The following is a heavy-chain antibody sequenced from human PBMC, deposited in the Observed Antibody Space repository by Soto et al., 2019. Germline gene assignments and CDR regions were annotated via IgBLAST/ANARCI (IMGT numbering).Heavy chain of an antibody. J-gene: IGHJ6*02. D-gene: IGHD4-17*01. Sequence: ASVKVSCKASGYTFTRYDINWVRQATGQGLEWMGWMNPNSGNTGYAQKFQGRVTMTRSTSISTAYMELSSLRSEDSAVYYCARGGDYGLRFEQYYGMDVWSQGTRVTVS. CDR3: ARGGDYGLRFEQYYGMDV. V-gene: IGHV1-8*01. CDR1: GYTFTRYD. CDR2: MNPNSGNT.